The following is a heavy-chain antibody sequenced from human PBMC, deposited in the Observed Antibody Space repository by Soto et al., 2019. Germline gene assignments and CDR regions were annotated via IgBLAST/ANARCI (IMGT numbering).Heavy chain of an antibody. CDR1: GFTFSSYG. V-gene: IGHV3-30*18. J-gene: IGHJ4*01. CDR2: ISYDGSNK. CDR3: AKDPIVGAITYYFDY. D-gene: IGHD1-26*01. Sequence: LRLSCAASGFTFSSYGMHWVRQAPGKGLEWVAVISYDGSNKYYADSVKGRFTISRDNSKNTLYLQMNSLRAEDTAVYYCAKDPIVGAITYYFDYWG.